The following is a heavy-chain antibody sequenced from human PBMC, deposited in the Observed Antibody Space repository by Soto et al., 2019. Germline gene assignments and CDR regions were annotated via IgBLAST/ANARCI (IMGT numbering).Heavy chain of an antibody. V-gene: IGHV1-46*01. J-gene: IGHJ1*01. CDR2: VNPSGGST. CDR3: AREENCSDGICYSEYFQR. Sequence: QGQLVQSGAEVKKPGASVKVSCKASGYIFTAYSMHWVRQAPGQGLEWMGVVNPSGGSTNYAQKFQGRITMTRDTSTSTVYMDLSSLTSEDTAVYYCAREENCSDGICYSEYFQRWGQGTLVTVSS. CDR1: GYIFTAYS. D-gene: IGHD2-15*01.